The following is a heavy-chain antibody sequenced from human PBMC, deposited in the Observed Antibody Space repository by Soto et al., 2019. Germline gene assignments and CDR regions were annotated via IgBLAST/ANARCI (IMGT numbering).Heavy chain of an antibody. V-gene: IGHV4-34*01. J-gene: IGHJ4*02. CDR1: GGSFSGYY. Sequence: SETLSLTCAVYGGSFSGYYWSWIRQPPGKGLEWIGEINHSGSTNYNPSLKRRVTISVDTSKNHFSLKLSSVTAAVTAVYYCARVFITVVRGVNPPHFDYWGQGTLVTVSS. D-gene: IGHD3-10*01. CDR3: ARVFITVVRGVNPPHFDY. CDR2: INHSGST.